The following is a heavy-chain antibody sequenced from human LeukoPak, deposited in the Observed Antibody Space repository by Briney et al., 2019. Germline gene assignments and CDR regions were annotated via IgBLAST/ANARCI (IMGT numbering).Heavy chain of an antibody. CDR1: GFTYSSYA. Sequence: GGSLRLSCAASGFTYSSYARSWVRQAPGKGLEWVSGISGSCDNTYYADSVKGRFAISRDNSKNTLYVQVNSLGTEDTAAYYCAKGSYYDSSGSFYFDYWGQGTLVTVSS. V-gene: IGHV3-23*01. CDR3: AKGSYYDSSGSFYFDY. CDR2: ISGSCDNT. J-gene: IGHJ4*02. D-gene: IGHD3-22*01.